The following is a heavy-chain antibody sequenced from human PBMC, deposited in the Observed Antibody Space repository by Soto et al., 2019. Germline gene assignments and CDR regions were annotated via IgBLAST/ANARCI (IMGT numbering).Heavy chain of an antibody. V-gene: IGHV3-30*12. J-gene: IGHJ4*02. D-gene: IGHD6-19*01. Sequence: PGGSLRLSCAASGFTFTTYAMNWVLQAPGQGLEWVAMVSSYGTNKNYADSVKGRFTVSRDNSKNTLWLQMDSLRAEDTAVYYCARDPDGGQWLFNYWGQGSLVTVSS. CDR2: VSSYGTNK. CDR1: GFTFTTYA. CDR3: ARDPDGGQWLFNY.